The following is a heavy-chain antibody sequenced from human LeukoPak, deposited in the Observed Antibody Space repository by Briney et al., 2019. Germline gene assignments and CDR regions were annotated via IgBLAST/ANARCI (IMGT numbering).Heavy chain of an antibody. CDR3: ARGRGGYDRAFDY. Sequence: SVKVSCKASGGTFSSYAISLVRQAPGQGLEWMGGIIPIFGTANYAQKFQGRGTITTDESTSTAYMELSSLRSEDTAVYYCARGRGGYDRAFDYWGQGTLVTVSS. CDR1: GGTFSSYA. J-gene: IGHJ4*02. V-gene: IGHV1-69*05. CDR2: IIPIFGTA. D-gene: IGHD5-12*01.